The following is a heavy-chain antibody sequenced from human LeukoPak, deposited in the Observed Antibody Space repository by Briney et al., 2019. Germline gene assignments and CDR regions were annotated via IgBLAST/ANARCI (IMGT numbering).Heavy chain of an antibody. Sequence: ASVKVSYKASGYTFTIYYMHWVRQAPGQGLEWMGIINPSGGSTSYAQKFQGRVTMTRDTSTSTVYMELSSLRSEDTAVYYCARDSIVVVTAEGGFDYWGQGTLVTVSS. V-gene: IGHV1-46*01. CDR1: GYTFTIYY. CDR2: INPSGGST. CDR3: ARDSIVVVTAEGGFDY. D-gene: IGHD2-21*02. J-gene: IGHJ4*02.